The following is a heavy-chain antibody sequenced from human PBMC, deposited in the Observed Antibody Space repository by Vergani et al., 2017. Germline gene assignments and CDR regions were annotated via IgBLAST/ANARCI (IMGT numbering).Heavy chain of an antibody. V-gene: IGHV3-23*01. J-gene: IGHJ4*02. CDR1: GFTFSSYA. D-gene: IGHD1-26*01. CDR2: ISGSGGST. CDR3: AKGPGATTGRY. Sequence: EVQLLESGGGLVQPGGSLRLSCAASGFTFSSYAMSWVRQAPGKGLEWVSAISGSGGSTYYADYVKGRFTISRDNSKNTLYRQMNSLRAEDTAVYYGAKGPGATTGRYWGQGTLVTVSS.